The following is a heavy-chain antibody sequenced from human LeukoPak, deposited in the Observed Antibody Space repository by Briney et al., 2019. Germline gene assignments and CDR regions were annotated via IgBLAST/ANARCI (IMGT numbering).Heavy chain of an antibody. CDR3: AKDNGWYFDY. Sequence: GRSLRLSCAASGFTFSSYGMHWVRQAPGKGLEWVAVISYDGSNKYYADSVKGRFTISRDNSKNTLYLQMNSLRAEDTAVYYCAKDNGWYFDYWGQGTLVTVSS. V-gene: IGHV3-30*18. CDR1: GFTFSSYG. J-gene: IGHJ4*02. CDR2: ISYDGSNK. D-gene: IGHD6-19*01.